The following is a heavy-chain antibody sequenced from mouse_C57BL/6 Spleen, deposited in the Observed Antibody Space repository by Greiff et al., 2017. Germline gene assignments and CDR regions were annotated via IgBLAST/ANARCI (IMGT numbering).Heavy chain of an antibody. V-gene: IGHV5-6*01. J-gene: IGHJ4*01. CDR3: ARHGDYDGFYYAMDY. CDR1: GFTFSSYG. D-gene: IGHD2-4*01. Sequence: EVQRVESGGDLVKPGGSLKLSCAASGFTFSSYGMSWVRQTPDKRLEWVATISSGGSYTYYPDSVKGRFTISRDNAKNTLYLQMSSLKSEDTAMYYCARHGDYDGFYYAMDYWGQGTSVTVSS. CDR2: ISSGGSYT.